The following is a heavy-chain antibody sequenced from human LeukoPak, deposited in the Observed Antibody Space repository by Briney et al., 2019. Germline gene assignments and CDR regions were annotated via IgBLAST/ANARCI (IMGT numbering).Heavy chain of an antibody. CDR1: GGSISSGGYY. V-gene: IGHV4-39*01. D-gene: IGHD6-19*01. CDR3: ARFSSGSVYFDY. Sequence: SETLSLTCTVSGGSISSGGYYWSWIRQPPGKGLEWIGSIYYSGSTYYNPSLKSRVTISVDTSKNQFSLKLSSVTAADTAVYYCARFSSGSVYFDYWGQGTLVTVSS. J-gene: IGHJ4*02. CDR2: IYYSGST.